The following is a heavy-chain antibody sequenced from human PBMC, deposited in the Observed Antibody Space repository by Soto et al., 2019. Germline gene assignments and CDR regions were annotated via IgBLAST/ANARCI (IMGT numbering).Heavy chain of an antibody. CDR3: ATQTDKGDVSGY. CDR1: GFTFSSFA. D-gene: IGHD2-21*02. J-gene: IGHJ4*02. CDR2: ISGSGGST. V-gene: IGHV3-23*01. Sequence: GGSLRLSCAASGFTFSSFAMSWVRQAPGKGLEWVSAISGSGGSTYYADSVKGRFTISRDNSKNTLYLQMNSLRAEDTAVYYCATQTDKGDVSGYWGQGNLVTVSS.